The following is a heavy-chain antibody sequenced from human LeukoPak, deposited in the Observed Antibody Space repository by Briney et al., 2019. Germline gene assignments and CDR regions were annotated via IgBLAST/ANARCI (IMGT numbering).Heavy chain of an antibody. CDR3: ARGGGLDV. V-gene: IGHV3-30*03. CDR1: GFTFSSYG. D-gene: IGHD3-16*01. J-gene: IGHJ6*02. Sequence: GRSLRLSCAASGFTFSSYGMHWVRQAPGKGLEWVAVISYDGSNKYYADSVKGRFTISRDNSKNTLYLQMNSLRAEDTAVYYCARGGGLDVWGQGATVTVSS. CDR2: ISYDGSNK.